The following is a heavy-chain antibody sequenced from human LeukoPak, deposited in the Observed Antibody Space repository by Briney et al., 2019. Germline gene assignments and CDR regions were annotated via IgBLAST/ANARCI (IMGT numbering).Heavy chain of an antibody. Sequence: GGSLRLSCAASGFTLSSYAMSWVRQAPGKGLEWVSAISDTGNTYHADSVKGRFTISRDNSKNTLYLQMNSLRVEDTAVYYCAKDDGWVQYANWGQGTLVTVSS. D-gene: IGHD5-24*01. CDR2: ISDTGNT. J-gene: IGHJ4*02. CDR3: AKDDGWVQYAN. V-gene: IGHV3-23*01. CDR1: GFTLSSYA.